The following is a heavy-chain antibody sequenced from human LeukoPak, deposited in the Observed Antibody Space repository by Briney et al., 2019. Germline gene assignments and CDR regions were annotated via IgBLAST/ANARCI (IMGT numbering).Heavy chain of an antibody. CDR2: IYYSGST. V-gene: IGHV4-59*01. CDR3: ARGIAAAELDFDY. Sequence: SETLPLTCTVSGGSISSYYWSWIRQPPGKGLEWIGYIYYSGSTNYNPSLKSRVTISVDTSKNQFSLKLSSVTAADTAVYYCARGIAAAELDFDYWGQGTLVTVSS. CDR1: GGSISSYY. D-gene: IGHD6-13*01. J-gene: IGHJ4*02.